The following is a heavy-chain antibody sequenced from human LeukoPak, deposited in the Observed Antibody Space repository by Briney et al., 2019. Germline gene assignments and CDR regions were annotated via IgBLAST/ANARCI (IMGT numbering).Heavy chain of an antibody. D-gene: IGHD3-22*01. CDR1: GYTLTELS. V-gene: IGHV1-24*01. Sequence: ASVKVSCKVSGYTLTELSMHWVRQAPGKGLEWMGGFDPEVGATFYAPKFQGRVTMTEDTSTDTAYMELTSLRSEDTAVYYCATGTDSPFDYWGQGTLVTVSS. J-gene: IGHJ4*02. CDR2: FDPEVGAT. CDR3: ATGTDSPFDY.